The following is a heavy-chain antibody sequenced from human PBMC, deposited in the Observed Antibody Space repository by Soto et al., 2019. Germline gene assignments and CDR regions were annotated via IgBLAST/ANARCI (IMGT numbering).Heavy chain of an antibody. CDR2: IWYDGSNK. Sequence: QVQLVESGGGVVQPGRSLRLSCAASGFTFSSYGMHWVRQAPGKGLEWVAVIWYDGSNKYYADSVKGRFTISRDNSKNTLYLQMNGLRAEDTAVYYCARDFVDFDWLPPRGYYYYMDVWGKGTTVTVSS. CDR1: GFTFSSYG. D-gene: IGHD3-9*01. V-gene: IGHV3-33*01. CDR3: ARDFVDFDWLPPRGYYYYMDV. J-gene: IGHJ6*03.